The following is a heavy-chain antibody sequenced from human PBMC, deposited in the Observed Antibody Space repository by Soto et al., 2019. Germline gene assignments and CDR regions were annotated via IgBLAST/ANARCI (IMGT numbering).Heavy chain of an antibody. D-gene: IGHD6-19*01. Sequence: VQLVESGGGLVQPGRSLRLSCAASGFTFDDYAMHWVRQAPGKGLEWVSGISWNSGSIGYADSVKGRFTISRDNAKNSLYLQMNSLRAEDTALYYCAKELGYSSGWYDAFDIWGQGTMVTVSS. V-gene: IGHV3-9*01. CDR3: AKELGYSSGWYDAFDI. J-gene: IGHJ3*02. CDR1: GFTFDDYA. CDR2: ISWNSGSI.